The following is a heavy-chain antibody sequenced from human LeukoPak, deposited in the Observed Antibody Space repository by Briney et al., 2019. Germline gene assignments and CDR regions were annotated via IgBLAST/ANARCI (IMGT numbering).Heavy chain of an antibody. CDR2: IIPIFGTA. D-gene: IGHD6-19*01. CDR1: GYTFSGYY. V-gene: IGHV1-69*05. Sequence: GASVKVSRKASGYTFSGYYIHWVRQAPGQGLEWMGRIIPIFGTANYAQKFQGRVTITTDESTSTAYMELSSLRSEDTAVYYCARVNRIGSGWLFDYWGQGTLVTVSS. J-gene: IGHJ4*02. CDR3: ARVNRIGSGWLFDY.